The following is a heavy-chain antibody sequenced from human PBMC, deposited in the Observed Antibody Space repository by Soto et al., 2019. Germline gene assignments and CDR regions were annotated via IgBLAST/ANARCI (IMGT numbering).Heavy chain of an antibody. CDR2: IYWDDDK. D-gene: IGHD2-15*01. J-gene: IGHJ4*02. CDR3: AHRPSYCSGGSCYSGFDY. Sequence: QITLKESGPTLVKPTQTLTLTCTLSGFSLSTSGVGVGWIRQPPGKALEWLALIYWDDDKRYSPSLKSRLTITKDTSKNQVVLTMTNVDPVDTATYYCAHRPSYCSGGSCYSGFDYWGQGTLVTVSS. V-gene: IGHV2-5*02. CDR1: GFSLSTSGVG.